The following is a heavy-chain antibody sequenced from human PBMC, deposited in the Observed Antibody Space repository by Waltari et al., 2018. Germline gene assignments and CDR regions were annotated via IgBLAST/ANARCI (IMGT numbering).Heavy chain of an antibody. V-gene: IGHV4-39*01. CDR3: ARRGYSSSSPFDY. J-gene: IGHJ4*02. CDR1: GGSLSSSSYY. CDR2: IYYSGST. D-gene: IGHD6-6*01. Sequence: QLQLQESGPGLVKPSETLSLTCTVSGGSLSSSSYYWGWIRQPPGKGLEWSGSIYYSGSTYYNPSLKSRVTISVDTSKNQFSLKLSSVTAADTAVYYCARRGYSSSSPFDYWGQGTLVTVSS.